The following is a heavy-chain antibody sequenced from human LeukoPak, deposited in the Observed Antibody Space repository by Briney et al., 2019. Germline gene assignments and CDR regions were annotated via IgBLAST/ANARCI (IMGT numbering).Heavy chain of an antibody. D-gene: IGHD6-6*01. CDR1: GFTFSNYA. J-gene: IGHJ4*02. CDR3: ARVRDQRVYYFDY. CDR2: ISYGGSAK. Sequence: GGSLRLSCSASGFTFSNYAMHWVRQAPGKGLEWVALISYGGSAKFYADSVNGRFTISRDNSKSTLDLQMNSLRTADTAVYYCARVRDQRVYYFDYWGQGSLVTVSS. V-gene: IGHV3-30*04.